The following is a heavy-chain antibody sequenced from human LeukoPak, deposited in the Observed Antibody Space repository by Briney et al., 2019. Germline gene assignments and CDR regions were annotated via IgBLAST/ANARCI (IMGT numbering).Heavy chain of an antibody. Sequence: GRSLRLSCAVSGFTFSDYGMHWVRQAPGKGLEWVGVIWYDGSTKYYADSVKGRFTISRDNSKNTLYLQMNSLKGEDSAVYYCARDRAAVAGTPTYWGQGALVTVSS. CDR1: GFTFSDYG. D-gene: IGHD6-19*01. CDR3: ARDRAAVAGTPTY. J-gene: IGHJ4*02. V-gene: IGHV3-33*01. CDR2: IWYDGSTK.